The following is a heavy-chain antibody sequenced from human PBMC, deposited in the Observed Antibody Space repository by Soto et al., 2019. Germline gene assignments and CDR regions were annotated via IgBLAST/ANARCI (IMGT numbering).Heavy chain of an antibody. D-gene: IGHD2-2*01. CDR3: ARDRPPPIVVVPAAIRRSNWFDP. CDR1: GGTFSSYT. CDR2: IIPILGIA. V-gene: IGHV1-69*04. J-gene: IGHJ5*02. Sequence: VASVKVSCKASGGTFSSYTISWVRQAPGQGLEWMGRIIPILGIANYAQKFQGRVTITADKSTSTAYMELSSLRSEDTAVYYCARDRPPPIVVVPAAIRRSNWFDPWGQGTLVTVSS.